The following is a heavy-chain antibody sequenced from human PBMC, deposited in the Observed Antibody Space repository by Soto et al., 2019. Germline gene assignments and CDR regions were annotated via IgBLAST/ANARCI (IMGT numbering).Heavy chain of an antibody. CDR2: ISGSGGST. J-gene: IGHJ4*02. CDR1: GFTFSSYA. V-gene: IGHV3-23*01. Sequence: EVQLLESGGGLVQPGGSLRLSCAASGFTFSSYAMSWVRQAPGKGLGWVSTISGSGGSTYYADSVKGRFTISRDNSKNTVYLQMNSLRAEDKAVYYCANGSGSYGFDYWGQGTLVTASS. CDR3: ANGSGSYGFDY. D-gene: IGHD3-10*01.